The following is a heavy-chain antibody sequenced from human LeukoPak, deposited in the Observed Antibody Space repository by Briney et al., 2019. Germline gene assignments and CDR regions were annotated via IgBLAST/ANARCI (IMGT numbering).Heavy chain of an antibody. CDR1: GGTFISYA. J-gene: IGHJ4*02. Sequence: SVKVSCKASGGTFISYAISWVRQAPGQGLEWMGGIIPIFGTANYAQKFQGRVTITADESTSTAYMELSSLRSEDTAVYYCARSGGWAYYFDYWGQGTLVTVSS. D-gene: IGHD6-19*01. V-gene: IGHV1-69*13. CDR2: IIPIFGTA. CDR3: ARSGGWAYYFDY.